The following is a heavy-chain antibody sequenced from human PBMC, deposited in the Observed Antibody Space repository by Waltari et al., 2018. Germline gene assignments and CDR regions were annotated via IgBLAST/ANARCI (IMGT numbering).Heavy chain of an antibody. CDR1: GFTFSSYA. D-gene: IGHD6-19*01. CDR3: NTEAVAGTEDAFDI. Sequence: QVQLVESGGGVVQPGRSLRPSCAASGFTFSSYAMHRVRQAPGKGLEWVAVIWYDGSNKYYADSVKGRFTISRDNSKNTLYLQMNSLRAEDTAVYYCNTEAVAGTEDAFDIWGQGTMVTVSS. J-gene: IGHJ3*02. CDR2: IWYDGSNK. V-gene: IGHV3-33*01.